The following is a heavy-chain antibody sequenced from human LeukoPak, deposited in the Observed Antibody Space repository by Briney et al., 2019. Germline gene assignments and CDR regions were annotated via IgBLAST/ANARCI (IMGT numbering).Heavy chain of an antibody. CDR2: ISWNSGSI. V-gene: IGHV3-9*01. Sequence: GGSLRLSCAASGFTFDDYAMHWVRQAPGKGLEWVSGISWNSGSIGYADSVKGRFTISRDKAKNSLYLQMNSLRPEDTALYYCAKDIGLGIDYWGRGTLVTVSS. D-gene: IGHD3-10*01. CDR3: AKDIGLGIDY. J-gene: IGHJ4*02. CDR1: GFTFDDYA.